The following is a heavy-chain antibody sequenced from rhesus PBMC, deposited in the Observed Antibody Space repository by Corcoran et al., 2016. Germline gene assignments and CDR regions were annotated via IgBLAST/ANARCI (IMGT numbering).Heavy chain of an antibody. D-gene: IGHD3-34*01. CDR1: GYSISSGYG. CDR3: ARDRKRWGFDY. CDR2: IGGSSGST. Sequence: QVQLQESGPGLVKPSETLSLTCAVSGYSISSGYGWSWLRQPPGTGLEWIGYIGGSSGSTNYNPSLKSRVTISKDTSKNQFSLKLSSVTAADTAVYYCARDRKRWGFDYWGQGVLVTVSS. V-gene: IGHV4-127*01. J-gene: IGHJ4*01.